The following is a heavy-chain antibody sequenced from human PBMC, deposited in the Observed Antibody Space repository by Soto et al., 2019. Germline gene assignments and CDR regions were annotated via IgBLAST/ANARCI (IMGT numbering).Heavy chain of an antibody. CDR2: IYYSGST. D-gene: IGHD3-3*01. J-gene: IGHJ4*02. CDR1: GGSISSYY. Sequence: QVQLQESGPGLVKPSETLSLTCTVSGGSISSYYWSWIRQPPGKGLEWIGYIYYSGSTNYNPSLKSRVTMSVDTSKNQFSLKLSSVTAADTAVYYCARGGFWSGSDYWGQGTLVTVSS. V-gene: IGHV4-59*12. CDR3: ARGGFWSGSDY.